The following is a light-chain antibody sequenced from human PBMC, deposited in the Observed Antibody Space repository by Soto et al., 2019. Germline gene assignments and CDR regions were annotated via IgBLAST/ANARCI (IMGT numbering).Light chain of an antibody. Sequence: EIVLTQSPPTLSLSPGERATLSCRASESVGNSLGWYHQKLGRSPRLLIYDASSRAAGTPARFSGSGSGTDFTLTISSLEPEDFAVYYCQQRSSWPITFGQGTRLEIK. J-gene: IGKJ5*01. CDR3: QQRSSWPIT. CDR2: DAS. V-gene: IGKV3-11*01. CDR1: ESVGNS.